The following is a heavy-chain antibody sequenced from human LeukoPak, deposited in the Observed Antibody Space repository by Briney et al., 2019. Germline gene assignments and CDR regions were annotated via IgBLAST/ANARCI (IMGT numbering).Heavy chain of an antibody. Sequence: SETLSLTCTVSGGSISSGSYYWSWIRQPAGKGLEWIGRIYTSGSTNYNPSLKSRVTISVDTSKNQFSLKLSSVTAADTAVYYCARGPAARVRYYYMDVWGKGTTVTVSS. CDR1: GGSISSGSYY. V-gene: IGHV4-61*02. CDR3: ARGPAARVRYYYMDV. D-gene: IGHD6-25*01. J-gene: IGHJ6*03. CDR2: IYTSGST.